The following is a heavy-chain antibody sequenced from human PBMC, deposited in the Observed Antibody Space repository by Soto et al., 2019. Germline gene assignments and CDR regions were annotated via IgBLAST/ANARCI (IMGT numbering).Heavy chain of an antibody. CDR3: ARDGEDWNYFNWFDP. J-gene: IGHJ5*02. V-gene: IGHV3-21*06. D-gene: IGHD1-7*01. CDR2: SSSSSSYT. Sequence: GGSLRLSCAASGFTFSSYSMNWVRQAPGKGLEWVSSSSSSSSYTYYADSVKGRFTISRDNAKNSLYLQMNSLGAEDTVVYYCARDGEDWNYFNWFDPWGQGTLVTVSS. CDR1: GFTFSSYS.